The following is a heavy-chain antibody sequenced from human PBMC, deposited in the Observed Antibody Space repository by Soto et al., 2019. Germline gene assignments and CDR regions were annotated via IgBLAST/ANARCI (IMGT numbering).Heavy chain of an antibody. D-gene: IGHD2-21*01. CDR1: GGSVSSGSYY. V-gene: IGHV4-61*01. CDR2: IYYSGST. J-gene: IGHJ4*02. Sequence: QVQLQESGPGLVKPSETLSLTCTVSGGSVSSGSYYWSWIRQPPGKGLGWIGYIYYSGSTNYNPSLKRRVSISVDTSTNQFSLKLSSATASNTPVYYCASSITPHPYYSWCQGPLVTVSS. CDR3: ASSITPHPYYS.